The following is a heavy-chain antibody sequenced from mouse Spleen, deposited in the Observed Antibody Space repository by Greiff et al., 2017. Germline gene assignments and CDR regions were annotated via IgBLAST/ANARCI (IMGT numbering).Heavy chain of an antibody. V-gene: IGHV7-1*01. CDR1: GFTFSDFY. J-gene: IGHJ4*01. Sequence: EVMLVESGGGLVQSGRSLRLSCATSGFTFSDFYMEWVRQAPGKGLEWIAASRNKANDYTTEYSASVKGRFIVSRDTSQSILYLQMNALRAEDTAIYYCARDAGITTDYYAMDYWGQGTSVTVSS. D-gene: IGHD2-4*01. CDR2: SRNKANDYTT. CDR3: ARDAGITTDYYAMDY.